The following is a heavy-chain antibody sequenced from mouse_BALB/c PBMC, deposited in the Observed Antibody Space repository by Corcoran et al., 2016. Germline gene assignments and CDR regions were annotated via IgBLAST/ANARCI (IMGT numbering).Heavy chain of an antibody. Sequence: QIQLVQSGPELKKPGETVKISCKASGYTFTNYGMNWVKQAPGKGLKWMGWINTYTGEPTYADDFKGRFAFSLENSASTAYLQINNLKNEDTATYFCARRGSWYFDGWGAGTTVTVSS. CDR3: ARRGSWYFDG. V-gene: IGHV9-3-1*01. J-gene: IGHJ1*01. CDR1: GYTFTNYG. CDR2: INTYTGEP.